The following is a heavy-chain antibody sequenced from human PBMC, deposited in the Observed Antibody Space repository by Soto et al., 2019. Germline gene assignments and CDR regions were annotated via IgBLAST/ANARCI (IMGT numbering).Heavy chain of an antibody. CDR1: GFTFRSYA. CDR2: ISGSGGST. Sequence: ERSGRLSCAPSGFTFRSYAMSWVRQAPGKGLEWGSAISGSGGSTYYADSVKGRFTISRDNSKNTLYLQMNSRRAADRDIYYCAKGDKSMIVVVSIYNYYCWDVRGKGTTVTASS. CDR3: AKGDKSMIVVVSIYNYYCWDV. J-gene: IGHJ6*04. D-gene: IGHD3-22*01. V-gene: IGHV3-23*01.